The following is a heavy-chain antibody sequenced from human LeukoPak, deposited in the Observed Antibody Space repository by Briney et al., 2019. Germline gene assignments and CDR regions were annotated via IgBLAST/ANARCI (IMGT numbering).Heavy chain of an antibody. CDR1: GGSISSYY. V-gene: IGHV4-59*12. CDR3: ARDRGTWNDDGFDY. J-gene: IGHJ4*02. CDR2: IYYSGTT. Sequence: ASETLSLTCTVSGGSISSYYLNWIRQSPGKGLEWIGYIYYSGTTNYNPSLKNRVTMSVDTSKNQFSLKLSSVTAADTAVYYCARDRGTWNDDGFDYWGQGTLVTVSS. D-gene: IGHD1-1*01.